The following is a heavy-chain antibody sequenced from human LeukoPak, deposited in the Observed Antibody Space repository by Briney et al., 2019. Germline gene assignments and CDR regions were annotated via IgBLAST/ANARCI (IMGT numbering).Heavy chain of an antibody. CDR3: AKVGITMIVVVPDVDY. Sequence: GGSLRLSCAASGFTFSSYGMHWVRQAPGKGLEWVAVIPYDGSNKYYADSVKGRFTISRDNSKNTLYLQMNSLRAEDTAVYYCAKVGITMIVVVPDVDYWGQGTLVTVSS. CDR1: GFTFSSYG. D-gene: IGHD3-22*01. J-gene: IGHJ4*02. CDR2: IPYDGSNK. V-gene: IGHV3-30*18.